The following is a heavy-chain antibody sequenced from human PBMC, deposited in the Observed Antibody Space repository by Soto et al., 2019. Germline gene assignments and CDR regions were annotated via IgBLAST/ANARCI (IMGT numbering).Heavy chain of an antibody. Sequence: QVQLVESGGGVVQPGRSLRLSCAASGFTFSSYGMHWVRQAPGQGLEWVAVIWYDGSNKYYADSVKGRFTISRDNSKNSLYMQMNSLRAEDTAVYYCARAGLGNLWFGEGTWYFDLWGRGTLVTVSS. J-gene: IGHJ2*01. D-gene: IGHD3-10*01. V-gene: IGHV3-33*01. CDR1: GFTFSSYG. CDR3: ARAGLGNLWFGEGTWYFDL. CDR2: IWYDGSNK.